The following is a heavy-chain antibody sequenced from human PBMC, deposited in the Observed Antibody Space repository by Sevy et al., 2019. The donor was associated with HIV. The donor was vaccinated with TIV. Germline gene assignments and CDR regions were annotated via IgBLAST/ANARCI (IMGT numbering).Heavy chain of an antibody. D-gene: IGHD3-3*01. CDR2: ISSSSSYI. J-gene: IGHJ4*02. Sequence: GGSLRLSCAASGFTFSSYSMNWVRQAPGKGLEWVSCISSSSSYIYYADSVKGRFTISRDNAKNSLYLQMNSLRAEDTAVYYCARSTIFGVVIIADFDYWGQGTLVTVSS. V-gene: IGHV3-21*01. CDR3: ARSTIFGVVIIADFDY. CDR1: GFTFSSYS.